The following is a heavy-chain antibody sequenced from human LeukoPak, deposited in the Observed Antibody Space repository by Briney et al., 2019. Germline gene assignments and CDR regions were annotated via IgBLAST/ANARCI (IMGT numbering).Heavy chain of an antibody. D-gene: IGHD6-13*01. CDR1: GGSIRSYY. V-gene: IGHV4-59*01. Sequence: SETLSLTCTVSGGSIRSYYWSWIRQPPGKGLEWIGYIYYSGSTNYSPSLKSRVTISLDTSKNQFSLKLSSVTAADTAMYYCASGGYSRTWPLGGWGQGTLVTVSS. J-gene: IGHJ4*02. CDR2: IYYSGST. CDR3: ASGGYSRTWPLGG.